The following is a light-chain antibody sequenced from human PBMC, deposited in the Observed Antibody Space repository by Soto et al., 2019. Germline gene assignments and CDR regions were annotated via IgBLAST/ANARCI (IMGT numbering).Light chain of an antibody. J-gene: IGKJ3*01. CDR3: QHRSNWPPLFT. Sequence: EIVLTQSPGTLSLSPGERATLSCRASQSVGSYLAWYQQKPGQAPRLLIYDISHRAPGIPARFSGDGSGTDFTLTISGLEPEDFAVYYCQHRSNWPPLFTFGPGTKVDIK. CDR2: DIS. CDR1: QSVGSY. V-gene: IGKV3-11*01.